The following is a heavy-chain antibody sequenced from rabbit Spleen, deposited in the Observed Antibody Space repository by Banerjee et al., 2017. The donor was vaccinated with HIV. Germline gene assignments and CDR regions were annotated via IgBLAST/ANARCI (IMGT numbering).Heavy chain of an antibody. CDR3: ARDGVGGSYFAL. D-gene: IGHD8-1*01. CDR2: IDPVFGIT. CDR1: GFDFSNYG. Sequence: QEHLKESGGGLVQPGGSLKLSCKASGFDFSNYGVSWVRQAPGKGLEWIGYIDPVFGITYYANWVNGRFSISRENAQNTVFLQMTSLTAADTATYFCARDGVGGSYFALWGPGTLVTVS. V-gene: IGHV1S47*01. J-gene: IGHJ4*01.